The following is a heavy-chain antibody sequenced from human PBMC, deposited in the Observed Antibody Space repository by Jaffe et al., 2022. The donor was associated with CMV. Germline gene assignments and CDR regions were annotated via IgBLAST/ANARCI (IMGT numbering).Heavy chain of an antibody. CDR1: GFTVSSNY. D-gene: IGHD6-13*01. J-gene: IGHJ4*02. Sequence: EVQLVETGGGLIQPGGSLRLSCAASGFTVSSNYMSWVRQAPGKGLEWVSVIYSGGSTYYADSVKGRFTISRDNSKNTLYLQMNSLRAEDTAVYYCARAGIAAAGSHFDYWGQGTLVTVSS. CDR2: IYSGGST. CDR3: ARAGIAAAGSHFDY. V-gene: IGHV3-53*02.